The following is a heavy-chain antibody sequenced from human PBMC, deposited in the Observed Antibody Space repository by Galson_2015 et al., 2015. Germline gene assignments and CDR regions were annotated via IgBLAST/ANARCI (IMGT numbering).Heavy chain of an antibody. CDR1: RYTFTSYY. CDR3: ARVVYYGMDV. Sequence: SVKVSCKASRYTFTSYYIHWVRQAPGRGLEWMGLINPSGGGTNYAQKFQGRVTMTRETSTSTVYMELSSLRSEDTAVYYCARVVYYGMDVWGQGTTVTVSS. CDR2: INPSGGGT. V-gene: IGHV1-46*01. J-gene: IGHJ6*02.